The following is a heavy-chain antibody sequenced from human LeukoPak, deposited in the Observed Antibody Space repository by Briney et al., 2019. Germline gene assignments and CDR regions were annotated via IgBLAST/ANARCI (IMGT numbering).Heavy chain of an antibody. V-gene: IGHV1-8*03. Sequence: GASVKVSCKASGYTFTSYDINWVRQATGQGLEWMGWMNPNSGNTGYAQKFQGRATITRNTSISTAYMELSSLRSEDTAVYYCARLGYDYVWGSYRYYYYMDVWGKGTTVTVSS. J-gene: IGHJ6*03. CDR3: ARLGYDYVWGSYRYYYYMDV. CDR1: GYTFTSYD. D-gene: IGHD3-16*02. CDR2: MNPNSGNT.